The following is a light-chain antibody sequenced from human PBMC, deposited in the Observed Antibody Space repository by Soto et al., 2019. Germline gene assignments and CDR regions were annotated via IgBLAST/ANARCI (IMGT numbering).Light chain of an antibody. V-gene: IGKV3-11*01. CDR1: QSVSSY. J-gene: IGKJ1*01. Sequence: EIVLTQSPATLSLSPGERPTLSCRASQSVSSYLACYQQKPGQAPRLLIYNASNRATGIPARFSGSGSGTDFTLTISSLEPEDFAVYYCQQRRKTFGQGTKVEIK. CDR3: QQRRKT. CDR2: NAS.